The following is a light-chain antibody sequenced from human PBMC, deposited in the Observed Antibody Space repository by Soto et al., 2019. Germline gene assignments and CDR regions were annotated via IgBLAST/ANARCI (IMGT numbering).Light chain of an antibody. CDR1: SGSVSTSYY. V-gene: IGLV8-61*01. Sequence: QTVVTQEPSFLVSPERTVTLTCDLSSGSVSTSYYPSWYQQTPGQAPRTLIYSTNTRSSGVPDRFSGSILGNKAALTITGAQADDESDYYCVLYMGSGIWVFGGGTKLTVL. CDR3: VLYMGSGIWV. J-gene: IGLJ3*02. CDR2: STN.